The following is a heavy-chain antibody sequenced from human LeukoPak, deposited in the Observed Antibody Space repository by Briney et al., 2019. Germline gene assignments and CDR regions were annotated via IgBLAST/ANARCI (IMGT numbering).Heavy chain of an antibody. CDR1: GYRFTSYW. Sequence: GASLKISCKGSGYRFTSYWIGWVRQMPGKGLECMGIIYPGDSDTRYSPSFQGQVTISADKSISTAYLQWSSLKASDTAMYYCARHSRDREVYNWFDPWGQGTLVTVSS. J-gene: IGHJ5*02. V-gene: IGHV5-51*01. CDR2: IYPGDSDT. CDR3: ARHSRDREVYNWFDP. D-gene: IGHD2-8*01.